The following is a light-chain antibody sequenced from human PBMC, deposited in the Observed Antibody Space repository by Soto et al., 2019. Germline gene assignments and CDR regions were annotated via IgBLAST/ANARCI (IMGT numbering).Light chain of an antibody. J-gene: IGLJ1*01. V-gene: IGLV2-8*01. CDR3: SSYAGSSNV. CDR1: SSDFGGYNY. Sequence: QSVLTQPPSASGSPGQSVAISCTGTSSDFGGYNYVSWYQQHPGKAPKLMIYEVNKRPSGVPDRFSGSKSGNTASLTVSGLQAEDEADYYCSSYAGSSNVFRTGTKVTVL. CDR2: EVN.